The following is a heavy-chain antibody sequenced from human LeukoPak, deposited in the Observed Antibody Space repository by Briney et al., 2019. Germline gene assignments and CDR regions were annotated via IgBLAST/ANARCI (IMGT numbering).Heavy chain of an antibody. J-gene: IGHJ5*02. CDR2: MFHSGST. CDR1: GYSISSGYY. V-gene: IGHV4-38-2*02. D-gene: IGHD3-10*01. Sequence: SETLSLTCTVSGYSISSGYYWGWIRQPPGKGLEWIGSMFHSGSTYYNPSLKSRVTISVDTSKNQFSLKLSSVTAADTAVYYCARLRSITMVRGVPKKTYNWFDPWGQGTLVTVSS. CDR3: ARLRSITMVRGVPKKTYNWFDP.